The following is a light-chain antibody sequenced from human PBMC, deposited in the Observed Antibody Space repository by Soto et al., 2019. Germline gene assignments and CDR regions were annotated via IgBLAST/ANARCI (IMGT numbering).Light chain of an antibody. J-gene: IGKJ1*01. V-gene: IGKV3-20*01. CDR3: QQYDSQPRT. CDR2: GAS. Sequence: EIVLTQSPGTLSLSPGERAILSCRASQSVNSNYLAWYQQKPGQGPRPLMYGASNRATGIPDRFSGSGSGTDFTLTISRLEPEDFAVYYCQQYDSQPRTFGQGTKVEIK. CDR1: QSVNSNY.